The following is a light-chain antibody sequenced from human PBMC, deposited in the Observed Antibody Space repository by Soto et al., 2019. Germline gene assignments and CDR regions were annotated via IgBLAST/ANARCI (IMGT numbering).Light chain of an antibody. J-gene: IGLJ1*01. CDR3: CSYADNYFYV. Sequence: SALTQPRSVSGSPGQSVTISCTGTSNDVGAYHYVSWYQHHPGKAPKLIIYDVTQRPSGIPDRFSGSKSGNTASLTISGLQADDEADSHCCSYADNYFYVFGTGTKVTVL. CDR2: DVT. CDR1: SNDVGAYHY. V-gene: IGLV2-11*01.